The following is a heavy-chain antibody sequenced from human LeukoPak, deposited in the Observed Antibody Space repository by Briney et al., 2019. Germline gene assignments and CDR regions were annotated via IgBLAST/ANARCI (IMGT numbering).Heavy chain of an antibody. CDR1: GGSSSAYY. CDR2: IYNSGST. CDR3: ARRVEMGPPYFDH. V-gene: IGHV4-59*01. Sequence: PSETLSLTCTVSGGSSSAYYYTWIRQPPGKGLEWIGLIYNSGSTNYNPSLKSRVIISADTSKNQFSLKLTSVTAADTAVYYCARRVEMGPPYFDHWGQGTLVTVSS. D-gene: IGHD5-24*01. J-gene: IGHJ4*02.